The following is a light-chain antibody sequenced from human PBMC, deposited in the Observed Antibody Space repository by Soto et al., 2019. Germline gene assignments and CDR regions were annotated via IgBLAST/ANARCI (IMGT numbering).Light chain of an antibody. V-gene: IGKV3-15*01. J-gene: IGKJ1*01. Sequence: ETVMTQSPATLSVSPGERATLSCRASQSITSNLAWYQQKPGQAPRLLIYGASTRATGIPARFSGSGSATDFTLTISSLQSEDFALYFCQQYQNWSWTFGQGTKVEIK. CDR2: GAS. CDR3: QQYQNWSWT. CDR1: QSITSN.